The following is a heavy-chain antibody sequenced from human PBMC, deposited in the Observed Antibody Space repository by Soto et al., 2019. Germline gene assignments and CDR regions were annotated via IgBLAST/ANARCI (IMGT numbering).Heavy chain of an antibody. D-gene: IGHD5-18*01. V-gene: IGHV4-30-2*05. CDR1: GGSISSGGYS. Sequence: TSETLSLTCAVSGGSISSGGYSWSWIRQPPGKGLEWIGYIYHSGSTYYNPSLKSRVTISVDTSKNQFSLKLSSVTAADTAVYYCARDRRVGYSYGIFDYWGQGTLVTVSS. J-gene: IGHJ4*02. CDR3: ARDRRVGYSYGIFDY. CDR2: IYHSGST.